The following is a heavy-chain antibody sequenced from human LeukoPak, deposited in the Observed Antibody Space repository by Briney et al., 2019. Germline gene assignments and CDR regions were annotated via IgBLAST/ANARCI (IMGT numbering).Heavy chain of an antibody. Sequence: GGSLRLSCAASGFTVTDNFIAWVRQAPGKGLEWISVIYNDDSAYYADSVKDRFTISRDNSKNTLYLQMNSLTAEDTAVYYCARVLLLWFFSFDIWGQGTMVTVSS. CDR2: IYNDDSA. V-gene: IGHV3-66*01. CDR3: ARVLLLWFFSFDI. D-gene: IGHD3-10*01. J-gene: IGHJ3*02. CDR1: GFTVTDNF.